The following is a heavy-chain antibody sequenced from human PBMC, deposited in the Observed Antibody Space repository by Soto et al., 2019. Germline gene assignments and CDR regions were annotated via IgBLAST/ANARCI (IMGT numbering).Heavy chain of an antibody. D-gene: IGHD6-19*01. CDR1: GFTFSSYA. V-gene: IGHV3-30-3*01. J-gene: IGHJ4*02. Sequence: QVQLVESGGGVVQPGRSLRLSCAASGFTFSSYAMHWVRQAPGKGLEWVAVMSYDGSNKYYADSVKGRFTISRDNSKNTLYLQMHRVRPEDTVVYYCARDKSRYSRGSHNRIFAYWGQGTLVTVSS. CDR3: ARDKSRYSRGSHNRIFAY. CDR2: MSYDGSNK.